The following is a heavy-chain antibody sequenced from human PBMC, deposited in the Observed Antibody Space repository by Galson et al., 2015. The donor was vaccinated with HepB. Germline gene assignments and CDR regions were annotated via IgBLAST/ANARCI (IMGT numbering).Heavy chain of an antibody. J-gene: IGHJ3*02. D-gene: IGHD2-21*02. CDR3: ARSYCGGDCYSDDAFDI. CDR2: ISHSGST. CDR1: VGSFSGYY. V-gene: IGHV4-34*01. Sequence: ETLSLTCGVYVGSFSGYYWSWIRQPPGKGLEWIGEISHSGSTTYNPSLKSRLTMLVDTSKKQFSLRLNSVTAADTAMYYCARSYCGGDCYSDDAFDIWGQGTKVTVSS.